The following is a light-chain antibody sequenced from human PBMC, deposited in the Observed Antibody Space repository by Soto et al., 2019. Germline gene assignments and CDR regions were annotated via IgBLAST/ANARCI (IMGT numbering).Light chain of an antibody. J-gene: IGKJ5*01. CDR1: QSISRW. CDR2: NAS. Sequence: DIKMNQSPATLSASVGDRVTITCRASQSISRWLAWYQQKPGNAPQALIYNASSLKIGVPSRLSGNGSGTEFTLTISSIQPYDFATYYCQQYNTYSSFGQVTRLDI. CDR3: QQYNTYSS. V-gene: IGKV1-5*01.